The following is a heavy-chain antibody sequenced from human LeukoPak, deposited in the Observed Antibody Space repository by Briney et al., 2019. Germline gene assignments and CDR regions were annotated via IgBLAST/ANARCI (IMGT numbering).Heavy chain of an antibody. J-gene: IGHJ6*02. Sequence: TSSETLSLTCTVSGDSISTISYYWGWIRQPPGKGLEWIGTIYYSGSTDYNPSLESRVTISVDTSKNQFSLKLSSVTAADTAVYYCARDGRRYGMDVWGLGTTVTVSS. CDR1: GDSISTISYY. D-gene: IGHD1-26*01. CDR3: ARDGRRYGMDV. V-gene: IGHV4-39*07. CDR2: IYYSGST.